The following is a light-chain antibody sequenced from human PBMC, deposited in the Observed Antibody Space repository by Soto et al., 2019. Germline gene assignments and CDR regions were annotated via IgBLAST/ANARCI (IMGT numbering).Light chain of an antibody. CDR2: GAS. CDR1: QSVTSTC. V-gene: IGKV3-20*01. Sequence: EIVLTQSPGTLSLSPGERATLSCRASQSVTSTCLGWYQQRPGQAPRLLIYGASSRATGIPDRFSGSGSGTDFTLTISRLEPEDFALYYCQHYDTSWTFGQGTKVDIK. J-gene: IGKJ1*01. CDR3: QHYDTSWT.